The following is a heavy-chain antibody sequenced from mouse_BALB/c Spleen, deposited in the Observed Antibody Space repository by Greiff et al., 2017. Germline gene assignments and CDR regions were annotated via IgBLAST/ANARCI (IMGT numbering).Heavy chain of an antibody. V-gene: IGHV4-1*02. Sequence: EVKLMESGGGLVQPGGSLKLSCAASGFAFSRYWMSWVRQAPGKGLEWIGEINPDSSTINYTPSLKDKFIISRDNAKNTLYLQMSKVRSEDTALYYCARPYYRYADAMDYWGQGTSVTVSS. CDR2: INPDSSTI. CDR1: GFAFSRYW. J-gene: IGHJ4*01. CDR3: ARPYYRYADAMDY. D-gene: IGHD2-14*01.